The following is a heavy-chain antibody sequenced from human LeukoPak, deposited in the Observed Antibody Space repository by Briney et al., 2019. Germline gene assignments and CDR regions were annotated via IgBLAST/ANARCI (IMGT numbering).Heavy chain of an antibody. V-gene: IGHV1-8*03. Sequence: GASVKVSCKASGYTFTSYDINWARQATGQGLEWMGWMNPNSGNTGYAQKFQGRVTITRNTSISTAYMDLSSLRSDDTAVYYCARRAVAYYYYYMDVWGKGTTVTVSS. CDR3: ARRAVAYYYYYMDV. CDR2: MNPNSGNT. J-gene: IGHJ6*03. CDR1: GYTFTSYD. D-gene: IGHD6-19*01.